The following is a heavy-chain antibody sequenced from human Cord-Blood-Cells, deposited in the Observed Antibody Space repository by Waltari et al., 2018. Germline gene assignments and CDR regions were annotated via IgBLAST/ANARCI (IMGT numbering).Heavy chain of an antibody. J-gene: IGHJ3*02. CDR2: INHSGST. D-gene: IGHD3-10*01. V-gene: IGHV4-34*01. CDR1: GGSFSGYY. CDR3: ARGFSQYYGSGSYDAFDI. Sequence: QVQLQQWGAGLLKPSETLSLTCAVYGGSFSGYYWSWLRQPPGKGLEWIGEINHSGSTNYNPSLKSRVTISVDTSKNQFSLKLSSVTAADTAVYYCARGFSQYYGSGSYDAFDIWGQGTMVTVSS.